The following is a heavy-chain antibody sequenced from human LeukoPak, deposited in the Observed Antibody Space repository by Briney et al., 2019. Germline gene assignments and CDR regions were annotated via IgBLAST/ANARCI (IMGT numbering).Heavy chain of an antibody. CDR2: INHSGST. V-gene: IGHV4-34*01. Sequence: SETLSLTCAVYGGPLRGYYWRWIRQPPGKGLEGIGEINHSGSTNYNPSLESRVTTSVDTSKNQSSLKLSSVTAADTAVYYCARAGYSSSWYYYYYYGMDVWGQGTTVTVSS. J-gene: IGHJ6*02. CDR3: ARAGYSSSWYYYYYYGMDV. D-gene: IGHD6-13*01. CDR1: GGPLRGYY.